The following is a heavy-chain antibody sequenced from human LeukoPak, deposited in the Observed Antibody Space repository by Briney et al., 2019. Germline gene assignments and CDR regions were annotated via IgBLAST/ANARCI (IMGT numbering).Heavy chain of an antibody. V-gene: IGHV4-39*02. J-gene: IGHJ4*02. Sequence: PSETLSLTCTVSGGSISSSSYYWDWIRQPPGKGLEWIGSIYYRGTTYYNPSLKSRVTISVDTSKNHFSLQLNSVTATDTAVYYCARRSDGYNYDYWGQGTLVSVSS. D-gene: IGHD5-24*01. CDR1: GGSISSSSYY. CDR3: ARRSDGYNYDY. CDR2: IYYRGTT.